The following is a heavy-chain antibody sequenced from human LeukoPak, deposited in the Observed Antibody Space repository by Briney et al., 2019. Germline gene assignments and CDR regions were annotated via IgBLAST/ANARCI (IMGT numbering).Heavy chain of an antibody. CDR1: GFTFSSYS. J-gene: IGHJ3*02. Sequence: GGSLRLSCAASGFTFSSYSMNWVRQAPGKGLEWVSSISSSSSYIYYADSVKGRFTISRDNAKNSLYLQMNSLRAEDTAVYYCARAEGGYDFDAFDIWGQGTMVTVSS. CDR2: ISSSSSYI. CDR3: ARAEGGYDFDAFDI. V-gene: IGHV3-21*01. D-gene: IGHD5-12*01.